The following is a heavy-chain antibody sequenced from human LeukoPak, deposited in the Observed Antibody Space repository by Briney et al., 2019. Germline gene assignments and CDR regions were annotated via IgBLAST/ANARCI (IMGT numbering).Heavy chain of an antibody. CDR2: INPNSGGT. CDR3: AREKVVGLIYFVSGTDGAFDI. V-gene: IGHV1-2*02. J-gene: IGHJ3*02. CDR1: RYSFTGHY. Sequence: GASVKVSCKASRYSFTGHYMYWVRQAPRQGLERMGWINPNSGGTNYAEEFQGRVTMTRDTSISPAYMALSRLRSDDTAVYYCAREKVVGLIYFVSGTDGAFDIWGQGTMVSASA. D-gene: IGHD3-10*01.